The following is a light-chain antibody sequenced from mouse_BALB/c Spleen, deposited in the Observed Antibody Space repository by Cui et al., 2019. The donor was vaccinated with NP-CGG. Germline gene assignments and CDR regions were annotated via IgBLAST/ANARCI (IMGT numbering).Light chain of an antibody. Sequence: QDVVTPEDALTTSPGETVTLTCRSSTGAVTTSNYANWVQEKPDHLFTGLIGGTNNRPPGVPARFSGSLIGDKAALTITGAQTEDEAIYFCALWYSNHWVFGGGTKLTVL. CDR3: ALWYSNHWV. CDR1: TGAVTTSNY. CDR2: GTN. J-gene: IGLJ1*01. V-gene: IGLV1*01.